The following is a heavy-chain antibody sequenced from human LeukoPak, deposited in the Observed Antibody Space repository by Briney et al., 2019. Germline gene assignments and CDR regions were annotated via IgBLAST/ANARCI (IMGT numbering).Heavy chain of an antibody. CDR3: ARDYYDSSGYYYFDY. CDR2: ISSSSSYI. V-gene: IGHV3-21*04. Sequence: GGSLRLSCAASGFTFSSYSMNWVRQAPGKGLEWVSSISSSSSYIYYADSVKGRFTISRDNAKNSLYLQMNSLRAEDTAVYYCARDYYDSSGYYYFDYWGQGTLVTVSS. J-gene: IGHJ4*02. D-gene: IGHD3-22*01. CDR1: GFTFSSYS.